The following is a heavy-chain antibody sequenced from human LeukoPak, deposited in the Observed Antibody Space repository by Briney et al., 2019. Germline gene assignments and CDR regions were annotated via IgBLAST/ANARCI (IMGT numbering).Heavy chain of an antibody. CDR2: IYYSGST. V-gene: IGHV4-59*08. D-gene: IGHD5-12*01. J-gene: IGHJ4*02. CDR3: ARHRGYSGYVDY. CDR1: GGSISSYY. Sequence: SETLSLTCTVSGGSISSYYWSWIRQPPGKGLEWIGYIYYSGSTIYNPSLKSRVTISVDTSKNQFSLKLSSVTAADTAVYYCARHRGYSGYVDYWGQGTLVTVSS.